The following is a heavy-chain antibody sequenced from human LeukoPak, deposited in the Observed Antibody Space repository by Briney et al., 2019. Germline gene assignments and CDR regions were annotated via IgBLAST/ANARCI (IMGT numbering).Heavy chain of an antibody. J-gene: IGHJ4*02. D-gene: IGHD1-26*01. V-gene: IGHV4-59*01. CDR1: GGSISGLY. CDR3: AREEDGGTYY. CDR2: IYYSGSTKY. Sequence: PSETLSLTCTVSGGSISGLYWSWIRQPPGKGLEWIGYIYYSGSTKYNYNPSLKNRVTISLDTSKNQFSLKLRSVTAADTAVYYCAREEDGGTYYWGRGNLVTVSS.